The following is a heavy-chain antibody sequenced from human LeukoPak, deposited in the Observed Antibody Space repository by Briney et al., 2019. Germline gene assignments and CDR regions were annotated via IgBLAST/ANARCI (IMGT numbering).Heavy chain of an antibody. CDR1: GGSISSSSYY. Sequence: SETLSLTCTVSGGSISSSSYYWGWICQPPAKGLEWIGCIYYSGSTYYNPSLKSRVTISVDTSKNQFSLKLSSVTAADTAVYYCARDREPAFDIWGQGTMVTVSS. D-gene: IGHD5-24*01. CDR3: ARDREPAFDI. J-gene: IGHJ3*02. CDR2: IYYSGST. V-gene: IGHV4-39*07.